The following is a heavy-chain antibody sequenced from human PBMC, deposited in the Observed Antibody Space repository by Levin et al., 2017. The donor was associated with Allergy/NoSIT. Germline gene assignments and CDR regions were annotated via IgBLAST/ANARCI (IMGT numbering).Heavy chain of an antibody. CDR1: GFTFDDYA. J-gene: IGHJ3*02. Sequence: LSLTCAASGFTFDDYAMHWVRQAPGKGLEWVSGISWNSGSIGYADSVKGRFTISRDNAKNSLYLQMNSLRAEDTALYYCAKVDSSGLDAFDIWGQGTMVTVSS. V-gene: IGHV3-9*01. D-gene: IGHD6-19*01. CDR2: ISWNSGSI. CDR3: AKVDSSGLDAFDI.